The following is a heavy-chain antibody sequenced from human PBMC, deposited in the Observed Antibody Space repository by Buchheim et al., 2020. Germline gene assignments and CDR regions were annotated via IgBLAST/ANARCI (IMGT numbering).Heavy chain of an antibody. Sequence: EAQVVESGGGLVQPGGSLRLSCAASELTISSDWMTWVRQAPGKGLEWVANINEDGSAKNYVDSVKGRFTISRDNSKNTLYLQMNSLRAEDTAVYYCATLGVSYFDYWGQGTL. D-gene: IGHD2-8*01. V-gene: IGHV3-7*01. CDR1: ELTISSDW. CDR2: INEDGSAK. J-gene: IGHJ4*02. CDR3: ATLGVSYFDY.